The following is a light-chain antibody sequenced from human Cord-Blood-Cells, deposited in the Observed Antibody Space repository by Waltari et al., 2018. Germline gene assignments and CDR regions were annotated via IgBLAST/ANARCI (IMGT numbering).Light chain of an antibody. Sequence: DIQMTQSPSSLSASVGDRVTITCRASQSLSRYLNWYQQKPGKAPKLLIYAASSLQSGVPSRFSGSGSGTDFTLTISSLQPEDFATYYCQQSYSTPQTFGQGTKVEIK. J-gene: IGKJ1*01. CDR2: AAS. V-gene: IGKV1-39*01. CDR3: QQSYSTPQT. CDR1: QSLSRY.